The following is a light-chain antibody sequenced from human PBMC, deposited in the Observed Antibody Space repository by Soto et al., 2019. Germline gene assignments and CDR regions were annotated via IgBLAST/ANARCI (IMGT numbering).Light chain of an antibody. CDR1: QDISNY. CDR3: QQTYSSPIT. CDR2: DAS. Sequence: DFQMTQSPSSLSASAGDRVTITCQASQDISNYLNWYQQKPGKAPKLLIYDASNLETGVPSRFSGSGSGTDFTLTISNLQPEDVAGYYCQQTYSSPITFGQGTRLDI. V-gene: IGKV1-39*01. J-gene: IGKJ5*01.